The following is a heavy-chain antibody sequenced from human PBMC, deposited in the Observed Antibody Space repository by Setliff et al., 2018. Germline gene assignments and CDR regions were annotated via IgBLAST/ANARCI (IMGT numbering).Heavy chain of an antibody. CDR3: AREGYSEYFQD. Sequence: PSETLSLTCTVSGGSIGPHYWSWIRQAPGKGLEWIGHIFYSDTAKYNPSLESRAAISVDSSKNQFSLKLRSVTAADTAVYYCAREGYSEYFQDWGRGTLVTVSS. CDR2: IFYSDTA. CDR1: GGSIGPHY. V-gene: IGHV4-59*11. J-gene: IGHJ1*01. D-gene: IGHD1-1*01.